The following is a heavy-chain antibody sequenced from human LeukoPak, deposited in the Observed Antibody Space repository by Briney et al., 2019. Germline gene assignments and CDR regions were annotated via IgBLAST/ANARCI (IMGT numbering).Heavy chain of an antibody. J-gene: IGHJ5*02. CDR1: GGSLSSSSYY. CDR3: AGPDDYGVNWVDR. V-gene: IGHV4-39*01. Sequence: SETLSLTCTVPGGSLSSSSYYWGWVRQPPGKGLEWIGRIYYSGSTYYNPSLKSRATISVDTSKNQFSLKLSFVPAADTAVYYCAGPDDYGVNWVDRWGQGTLVTVSS. D-gene: IGHD4-17*01. CDR2: IYYSGST.